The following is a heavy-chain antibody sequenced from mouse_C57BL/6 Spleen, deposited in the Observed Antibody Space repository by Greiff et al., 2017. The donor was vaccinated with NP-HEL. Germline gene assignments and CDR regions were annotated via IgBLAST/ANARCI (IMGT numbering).Heavy chain of an antibody. CDR3: ARGGYDYEGYFDV. J-gene: IGHJ1*03. V-gene: IGHV5-16*01. CDR2: INCGGGIT. D-gene: IGHD2-4*01. CDR1: GFTFSDYY. Sequence: EVKLEESEGGLVQPGGSMKLSCAASGFTFSDYYMSWVRQAPEKGLEWVANINCGGGITYYLDALKSRFIISRDNAKNSLYLQMSSLKSEDTASYYCARGGYDYEGYFDVWGTGTTVTVSS.